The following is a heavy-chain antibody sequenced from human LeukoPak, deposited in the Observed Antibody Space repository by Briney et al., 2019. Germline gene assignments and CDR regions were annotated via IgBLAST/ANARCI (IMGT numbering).Heavy chain of an antibody. CDR3: ARERTVLGVIMGY. V-gene: IGHV3-30*03. CDR1: GFTFSSYG. CDR2: ISYDGSKK. J-gene: IGHJ4*02. D-gene: IGHD3-10*01. Sequence: GGSLRLSCAASGFTFSSYGMHWVRQAPGKGLEWVAVISYDGSKKYYADSVKGRFTISRDNSKNTLYVQMNSLRAEDTAVYYCARERTVLGVIMGYWGQGTLVTVSS.